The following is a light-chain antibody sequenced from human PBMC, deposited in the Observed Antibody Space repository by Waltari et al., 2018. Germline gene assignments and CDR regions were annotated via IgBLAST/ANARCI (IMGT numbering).Light chain of an antibody. CDR2: DAS. CDR1: HSGSTY. Sequence: DILFTQSPAPLSFSPGKIALLSCGASHSGSTYLAWYQQKPCQAPKLLIYDASNRATGIPARFSGSGSGTDFTLTISSLEPEDFAVYYCQHRSNWPNTFDQGTRLEIK. J-gene: IGKJ5*01. CDR3: QHRSNWPNT. V-gene: IGKV3-11*01.